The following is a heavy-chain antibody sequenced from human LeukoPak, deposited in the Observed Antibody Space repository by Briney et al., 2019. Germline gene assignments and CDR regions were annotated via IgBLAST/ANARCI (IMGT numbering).Heavy chain of an antibody. D-gene: IGHD2/OR15-2a*01. V-gene: IGHV1-2*02. Sequence: ASVKVSCKASGYTFTGYYMHWVRQAPGQGLEWMGWINPNSGGTNYAQKFQGRVTMTRDTSISTAYMELSRLRSEDTAVYYCARVESGPTFYYYYMDVWGKGTTVTISS. CDR3: ARVESGPTFYYYYMDV. CDR1: GYTFTGYY. CDR2: INPNSGGT. J-gene: IGHJ6*03.